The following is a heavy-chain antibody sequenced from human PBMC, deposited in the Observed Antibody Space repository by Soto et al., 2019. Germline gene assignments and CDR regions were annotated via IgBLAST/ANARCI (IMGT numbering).Heavy chain of an antibody. V-gene: IGHV4-34*01. D-gene: IGHD6-13*01. CDR3: ARGRRSSSSAGGMDV. Sequence: SETLSLTCAVYGGSFSGYYWSWIRQPPGKGLEWIGEINHSGSTNYNPSLKSRVTISVDTSKNQFSLKLSSVTAADTAVYYCARGRRSSSSAGGMDVWGQGTTVTVSS. CDR2: INHSGST. CDR1: GGSFSGYY. J-gene: IGHJ6*02.